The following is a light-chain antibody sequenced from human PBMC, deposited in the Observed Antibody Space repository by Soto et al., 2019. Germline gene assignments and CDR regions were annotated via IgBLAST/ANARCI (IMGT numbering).Light chain of an antibody. J-gene: IGLJ2*01. Sequence: QSALTQAPSASGFPGQSVTISCTGTSSDVGGYIFVSWYQQHPGKAPKLIIFEVTKRPSGVPDRFSGSKSGNTASLTVSGLQVEDEADYYCSLSAVDNNVIFGGGTKLTVL. CDR3: SLSAVDNNVI. CDR1: SSDVGGYIF. CDR2: EVT. V-gene: IGLV2-8*01.